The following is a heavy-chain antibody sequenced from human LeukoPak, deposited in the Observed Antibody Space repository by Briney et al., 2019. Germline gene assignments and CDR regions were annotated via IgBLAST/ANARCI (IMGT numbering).Heavy chain of an antibody. D-gene: IGHD3-9*01. V-gene: IGHV1-8*01. CDR2: MNPNSGNT. Sequence: ASVKVSCKASGYTFTSYDINWVRQATGQGLEWMGWMNPNSGNTGYAQKSQGRVTMTRNTSISTAYMELSSLRSEDTAVYYCASTKFPAYYDILTGYYISLDYWGQGTLVTVSS. CDR3: ASTKFPAYYDILTGYYISLDY. J-gene: IGHJ4*02. CDR1: GYTFTSYD.